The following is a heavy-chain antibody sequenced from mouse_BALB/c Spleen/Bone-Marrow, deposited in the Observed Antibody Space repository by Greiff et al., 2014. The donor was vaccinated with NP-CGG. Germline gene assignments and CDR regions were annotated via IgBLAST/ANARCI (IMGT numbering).Heavy chain of an antibody. V-gene: IGHV1S81*02. Sequence: VQLQQSGAELVRPGASVKLSCKASGYTFTTYWMHWVKQRPGQGLEWIGEINPSDGRTNYSWKFKSKATLTVDKSSNTAYMQLMSLEYEDSSVYYSARRGSSGYLIDYWGQGTSVTVSS. J-gene: IGHJ2*02. CDR3: ARRGSSGYLIDY. CDR1: GYTFTTYW. CDR2: INPSDGRT. D-gene: IGHD3-1*01.